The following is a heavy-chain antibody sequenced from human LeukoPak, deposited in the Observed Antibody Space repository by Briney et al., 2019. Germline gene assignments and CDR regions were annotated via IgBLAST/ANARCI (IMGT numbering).Heavy chain of an antibody. CDR3: ARRVGSGWPVQH. CDR2: MNPNSGNT. Sequence: WASVKVSCKASGYTFSSHDINWVRQATGQGLEWMGWMNPNSGNTGYAQKFQGRLNMTRNTSISIAYMELSSLRSEDTAVYYCARRVGSGWPVQHWGQGTLVTVSS. D-gene: IGHD6-19*01. J-gene: IGHJ1*01. V-gene: IGHV1-8*01. CDR1: GYTFSSHD.